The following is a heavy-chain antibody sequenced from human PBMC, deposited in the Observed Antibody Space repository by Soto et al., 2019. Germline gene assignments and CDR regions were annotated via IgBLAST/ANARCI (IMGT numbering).Heavy chain of an antibody. Sequence: QVQLVESGGGVVQPGRSLRLSCAASGFTFSSYGMHWVRQAPGKGLEWVAVISYDGSNKYYADSVKGRFTISRDNSKNTLYLQMNSLRAEDTAVYYCAKGPYSSSHFDYWGQGTLVTVSS. V-gene: IGHV3-30*18. CDR3: AKGPYSSSHFDY. J-gene: IGHJ4*02. D-gene: IGHD6-13*01. CDR1: GFTFSSYG. CDR2: ISYDGSNK.